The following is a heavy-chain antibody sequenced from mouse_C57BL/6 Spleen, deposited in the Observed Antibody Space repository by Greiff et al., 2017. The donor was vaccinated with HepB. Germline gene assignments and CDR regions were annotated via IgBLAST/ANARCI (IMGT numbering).Heavy chain of an antibody. J-gene: IGHJ1*03. Sequence: QVQLKQSGAELVKPGASVKVSCKASGYTFTSYWMHWVKQRPGQGLEWIGRIHPSDSDTNYNQKFKGKATLTVDKSSSTAYMQLSSLTSKDSAVYYCAIRRDYYGSSLDVWGTGTTVTVSS. CDR2: IHPSDSDT. CDR3: AIRRDYYGSSLDV. CDR1: GYTFTSYW. V-gene: IGHV1-74*01. D-gene: IGHD1-1*01.